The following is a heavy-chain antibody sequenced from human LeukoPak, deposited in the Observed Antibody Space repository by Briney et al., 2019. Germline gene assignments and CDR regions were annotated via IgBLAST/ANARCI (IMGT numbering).Heavy chain of an antibody. J-gene: IGHJ4*02. V-gene: IGHV4-59*01. CDR1: DGSISSYY. D-gene: IGHD2-15*01. Sequence: SETLSLTCTVSDGSISSYYWSWIRQPPGKGLEWIGYIYYSGSTNYNPSLKSRVTISVDTSKNQFSLKLSSVTAADTAVYYCAGGRFGRGSGVRLGYWGQGTLVTVSS. CDR3: AGGRFGRGSGVRLGY. CDR2: IYYSGST.